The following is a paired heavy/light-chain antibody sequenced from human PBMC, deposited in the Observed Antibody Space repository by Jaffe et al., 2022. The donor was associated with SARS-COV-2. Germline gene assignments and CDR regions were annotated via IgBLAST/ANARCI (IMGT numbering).Light chain of an antibody. J-gene: IGKJ5*01. CDR1: QNIYTY. V-gene: IGKV1-39*01. CDR3: QQTLSTIA. Sequence: DIQMSQSPSSLSASVGDTVTITCRTSQNIYTYLNWYQQKPPEAPKLLIRAASTLQSGVPSRFSGSGSGTDFTLTISSLQPEDFATYYCQQTLSTIAFGQGTRLE. CDR2: AAS.
Heavy chain of an antibody. CDR1: GDSISSYF. V-gene: IGHV4-59*01. D-gene: IGHD3-16*01. CDR3: ARTLDYDLVTGGGLDV. Sequence: QVQLQESGPGLVKPSETLSLTCTVSGDSISSYFWNWIRQSPGKGLEWIGYVYYSGSTNYNPSLESRVTISVDTSKKHFSLKLNSVTAADTAVYYCARTLDYDLVTGGGLDVWGQGTTVIVSS. CDR2: VYYSGST. J-gene: IGHJ6*02.